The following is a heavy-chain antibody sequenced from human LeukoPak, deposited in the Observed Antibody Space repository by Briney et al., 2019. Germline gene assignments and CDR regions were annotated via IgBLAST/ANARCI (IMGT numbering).Heavy chain of an antibody. Sequence: SETLSLTCAVYGGSFSGYYWSWIRQPPGKRLEWIGEINHSGSTNYNPSLKSRVTISVDTSKNQFSLKLSSVTAADTAVYYCARGELDRRPHTYYYYYGMDVWGQGTTVTVSS. V-gene: IGHV4-34*01. CDR2: INHSGST. CDR3: ARGELDRRPHTYYYYYGMDV. CDR1: GGSFSGYY. D-gene: IGHD1-14*01. J-gene: IGHJ6*02.